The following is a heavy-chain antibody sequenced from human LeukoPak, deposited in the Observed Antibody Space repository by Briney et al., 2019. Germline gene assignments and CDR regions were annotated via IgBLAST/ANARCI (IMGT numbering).Heavy chain of an antibody. V-gene: IGHV3-9*03. CDR1: GFTFDDYA. CDR3: AKGQISSSWSGGFDY. J-gene: IGHJ4*02. CDR2: ISWNSGSI. D-gene: IGHD6-13*01. Sequence: GGSLRLSCAASGFTFDDYAMHWVRQAPGKGLEWVSGISWNSGSIGYADSVKGRFTISRDNAKNSLYLQMNSLRAEDMALYYCAKGQISSSWSGGFDYRGQGTLVTVSS.